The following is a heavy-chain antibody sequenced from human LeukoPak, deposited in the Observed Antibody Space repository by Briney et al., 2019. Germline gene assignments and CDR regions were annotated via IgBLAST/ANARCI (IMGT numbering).Heavy chain of an antibody. CDR3: ARQLGNGRWALDI. V-gene: IGHV4-39*01. D-gene: IGHD2-15*01. CDR1: GGSISGSNHW. J-gene: IGHJ3*02. Sequence: SETLSLTCSVSGGSISGSNHWWGWIRQPPGKGLEWIGSIYESGSTHYNPSLKSRVTISVETSKKQFSLMLRSVTAADTAVYYCARQLGNGRWALDIWGQGTMVTVSS. CDR2: IYESGST.